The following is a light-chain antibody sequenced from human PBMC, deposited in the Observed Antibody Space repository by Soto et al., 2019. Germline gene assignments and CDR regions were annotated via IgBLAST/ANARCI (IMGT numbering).Light chain of an antibody. CDR1: SSNIGNNY. V-gene: IGLV1-51*01. CDR3: ETGDSTLGVHV. CDR2: DNN. J-gene: IGLJ1*01. Sequence: QSVLTQPPSVSAAPGQKVTISCSGSSSNIGNNYVSWYQQVPGTAPKLLIYDNNKRPSGNPDRFSGSKSGTSATLGISGLKTGDEADYYCETGDSTLGVHVFGTGTKLTAL.